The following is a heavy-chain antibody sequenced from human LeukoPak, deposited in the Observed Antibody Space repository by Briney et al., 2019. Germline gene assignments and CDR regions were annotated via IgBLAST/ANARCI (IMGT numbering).Heavy chain of an antibody. V-gene: IGHV1-69*13. J-gene: IGHJ6*03. Sequence: ASVKVSCKASGGTFSSYAISWVRQAPGQGLEWMGGIIPIFGTANYAQKFQGRVTITADESTSTAYMELSSLRSEDTAVYHCAIDLSARYYYYYMDVWGKGTTVTVPS. CDR1: GGTFSSYA. CDR2: IIPIFGTA. CDR3: AIDLSARYYYYYMDV. D-gene: IGHD6-6*01.